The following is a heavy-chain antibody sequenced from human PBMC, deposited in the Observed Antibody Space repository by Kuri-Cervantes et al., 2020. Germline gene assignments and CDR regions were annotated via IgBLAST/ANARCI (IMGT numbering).Heavy chain of an antibody. V-gene: IGHV4-59*01. CDR1: GGSFSGYY. CDR2: IYYSGST. Sequence: GSLRLSCAVYGGSFSGYYWSWTRQPPGKGLEWIGYIYYSGSTNYNPSLKSRVTISVDTSKNQFSLKLSSVTAADTAVYYCARDYVWGSYRLIDYWGQGTLVTVSS. J-gene: IGHJ4*02. CDR3: ARDYVWGSYRLIDY. D-gene: IGHD3-16*02.